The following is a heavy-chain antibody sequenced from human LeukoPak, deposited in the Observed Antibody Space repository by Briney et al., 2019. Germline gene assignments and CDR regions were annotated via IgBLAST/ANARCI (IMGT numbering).Heavy chain of an antibody. J-gene: IGHJ3*02. CDR3: ARTRGYSGYVDVFDI. D-gene: IGHD5-12*01. CDR2: IYYSGST. CDR1: GGSISSGIYY. Sequence: PSETLSLTCTVSGGSISSGIYYWGWIRQPPGKGLEWIGTIYYSGSTYYSPSLKSRVTISADTSKNQFSLKLTSVTAADTAVYYCARTRGYSGYVDVFDIWGQGTMVTVSS. V-gene: IGHV4-39*01.